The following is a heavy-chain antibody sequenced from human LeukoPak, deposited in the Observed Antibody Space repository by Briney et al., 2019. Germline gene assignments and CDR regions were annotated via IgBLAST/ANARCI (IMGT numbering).Heavy chain of an antibody. Sequence: GGSLRLSCAASGFTFSTYWMHWVRQAPGKGLVWVSGTNSNGRSTSYADSVKGRFTISRDNAKNTLYLQMDSLRAEDTAVYYCAKVGSGSYYYGSGSSHHFDYWGQGTLVTVSS. V-gene: IGHV3-74*01. CDR1: GFTFSTYW. D-gene: IGHD3-10*01. CDR2: TNSNGRST. CDR3: AKVGSGSYYYGSGSSHHFDY. J-gene: IGHJ4*02.